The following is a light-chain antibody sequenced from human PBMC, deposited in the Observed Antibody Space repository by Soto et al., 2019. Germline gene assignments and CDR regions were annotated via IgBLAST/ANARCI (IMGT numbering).Light chain of an antibody. CDR1: QSVSSD. CDR2: GAS. J-gene: IGKJ3*01. CDR3: QQYNNWPIT. Sequence: ETVMTQFPATLSVSPGERVILSCRASQSVSSDLAWYQQKLGQAPRLLIYGASSRATGIPARFGGSGSGTEFTLTISSLPSEDFAVYYCQQYNNWPITFGPGTKVDIK. V-gene: IGKV3-15*01.